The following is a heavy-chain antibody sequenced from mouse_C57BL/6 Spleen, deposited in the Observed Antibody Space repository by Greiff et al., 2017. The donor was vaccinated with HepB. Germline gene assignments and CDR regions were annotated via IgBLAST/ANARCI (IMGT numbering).Heavy chain of an antibody. J-gene: IGHJ3*01. CDR3: TPVYYDFWFAY. CDR2: IDPENGDT. Sequence: VQLKESGAELVRPGASVKLSCTASGFNIKDDYMHWVKQRPEQGLEWIGWIDPENGDTEYASKFQGKATITADTSSNTAYLQLSSLPSEDTAVYYCTPVYYDFWFAYWGQGTLVTVSA. D-gene: IGHD2-4*01. V-gene: IGHV14-4*01. CDR1: GFNIKDDY.